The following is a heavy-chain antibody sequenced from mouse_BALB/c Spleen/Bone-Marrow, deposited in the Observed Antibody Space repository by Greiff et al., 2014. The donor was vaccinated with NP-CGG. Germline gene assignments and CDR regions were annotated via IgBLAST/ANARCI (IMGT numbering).Heavy chain of an antibody. CDR1: GYTFTSYW. CDR2: IYPGDGDT. D-gene: IGHD3-2*02. CDR3: ARGYPSDY. J-gene: IGHJ2*01. Sequence: QVQLQQSGAELARPGASVKLSCKAFGYTFTSYWMQWVKQRPGQGLEWIGAIYPGDGDTRYTQKFKGKATLTADKSSSTAYMQPSSLASEDSAVYYCARGYPSDYWGQGTTLTVSS. V-gene: IGHV1-87*01.